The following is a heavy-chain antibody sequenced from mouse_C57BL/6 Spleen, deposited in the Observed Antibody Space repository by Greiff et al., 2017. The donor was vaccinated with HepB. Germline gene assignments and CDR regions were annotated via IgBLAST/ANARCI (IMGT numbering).Heavy chain of an antibody. V-gene: IGHV5-17*01. CDR1: GFTFSDYG. J-gene: IGHJ4*01. CDR2: ISSGSSTI. Sequence: EVQVVESGGGLVKPGGSLKLSCAASGFTFSDYGMHWVRQAPEKGLEWVAYISSGSSTIYYADTVKGRFTISRDNAKNTLCRQMTSLRSEDTAMYYCARDAMDYWGQGTSVTVSS. CDR3: ARDAMDY.